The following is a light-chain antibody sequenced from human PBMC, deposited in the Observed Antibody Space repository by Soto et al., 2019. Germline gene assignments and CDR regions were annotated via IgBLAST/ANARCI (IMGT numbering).Light chain of an antibody. CDR3: GADHGSGSNFPV. V-gene: IGLV9-49*01. J-gene: IGLJ2*01. Sequence: QPVLTQPPSASASLGASVTLTCTLSSGYSNYKVDWYQQRPGKGPRFVMRVGTGGIVGSKGEGIPDRFSVLGSGLNRYLTIKNIQEEDESDYHCGADHGSGSNFPVFGGGTKLTVL. CDR1: SGYSNYK. CDR2: VGTGGIVG.